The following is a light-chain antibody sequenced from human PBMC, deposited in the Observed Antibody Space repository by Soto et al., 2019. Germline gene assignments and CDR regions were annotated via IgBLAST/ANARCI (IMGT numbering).Light chain of an antibody. CDR2: AAS. Sequence: AIRMPQSPSSFSASTGDRVTITCLASQGISSYLAWYQQKPGKAPKLLIYAASNFQSGVPSRFSGSGSGTHFTLTISSLQPEDFATYYCQQLHGYPITFGQGTRLEIK. V-gene: IGKV1-8*01. J-gene: IGKJ5*01. CDR3: QQLHGYPIT. CDR1: QGISSY.